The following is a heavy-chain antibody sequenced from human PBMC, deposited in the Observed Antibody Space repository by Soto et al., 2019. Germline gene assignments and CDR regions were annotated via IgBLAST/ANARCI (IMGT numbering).Heavy chain of an antibody. CDR3: EVTTGY. J-gene: IGHJ4*02. V-gene: IGHV1-8*01. Sequence: QVQVVQSRAEVKKPGTSVKISCKTSGYTFTDYDINWVRQATGQGLEWMGWVSPDSGNAGYAQKXXGXXTMTSDASISTVYMELSNLKSEDTAVYYCEVTTGYWGQGTTVTVSS. CDR2: VSPDSGNA. D-gene: IGHD2-21*02. CDR1: GYTFTDYD.